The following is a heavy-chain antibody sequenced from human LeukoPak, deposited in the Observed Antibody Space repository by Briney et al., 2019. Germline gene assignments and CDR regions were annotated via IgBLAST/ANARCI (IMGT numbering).Heavy chain of an antibody. CDR3: ARDGEMPTIYFDY. CDR2: IKQDGSET. CDR1: GFTFSSHW. J-gene: IGHJ4*02. D-gene: IGHD5-24*01. V-gene: IGHV3-7*01. Sequence: GGSLRLSCAVSGFTFSSHWMSWVRQAPGKGLEWVANIKQDGSETYYVDSVKGRFTISRDNAKNSLFLHMKSLRAEDTAAYYCARDGEMPTIYFDYWGQGTLVTVSS.